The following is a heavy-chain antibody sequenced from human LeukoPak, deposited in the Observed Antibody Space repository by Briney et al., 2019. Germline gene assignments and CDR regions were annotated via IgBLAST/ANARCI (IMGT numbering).Heavy chain of an antibody. CDR1: GGSISSYY. V-gene: IGHV4-59*01. CDR3: ARASTYYYGSGSYKYFDY. J-gene: IGHJ4*02. CDR2: IYYSGST. Sequence: SETLSLTCTVSGGSISSYYWSWIRQPPGKGLEWIGYIYYSGSTNYNPSLKSRVTISVDTSKNQFSLKLSSVTAADTAVYYRARASTYYYGSGSYKYFDYWGQGTLVTVSS. D-gene: IGHD3-10*01.